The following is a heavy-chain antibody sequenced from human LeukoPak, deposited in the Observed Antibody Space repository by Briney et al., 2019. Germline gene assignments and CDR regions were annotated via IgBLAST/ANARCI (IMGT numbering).Heavy chain of an antibody. CDR3: ASTAYYYDTSDHYHVPHSFDI. J-gene: IGHJ3*02. Sequence: GGSLRLSCAASGFNVSTNYMSWVRQAPGKGLEWVSVIYSGGRTYYADSVKGRFTMSRHNFKNTLYLLMNSLRADDTAVYYCASTAYYYDTSDHYHVPHSFDIWGQGTMVTVSS. CDR1: GFNVSTNY. V-gene: IGHV3-53*04. CDR2: IYSGGRT. D-gene: IGHD3-22*01.